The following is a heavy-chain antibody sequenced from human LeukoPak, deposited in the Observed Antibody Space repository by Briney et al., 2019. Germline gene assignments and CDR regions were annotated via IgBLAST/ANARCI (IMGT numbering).Heavy chain of an antibody. D-gene: IGHD3-3*01. J-gene: IGHJ6*02. Sequence: SETLSLTCAVYGGSFSGYYWSWIRQPPGKGLEWIGEINHSGSTNYNPSLKGLVTISVDTSKNQFSLKLSSVTAADTAVYYCARSPTFRFFPVWGQGTTVTASS. CDR3: ARSPTFRFFPV. CDR1: GGSFSGYY. CDR2: INHSGST. V-gene: IGHV4-34*01.